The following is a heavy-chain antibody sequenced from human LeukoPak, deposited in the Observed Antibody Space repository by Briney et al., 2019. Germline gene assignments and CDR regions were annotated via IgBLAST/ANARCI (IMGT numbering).Heavy chain of an antibody. CDR2: INHSGST. CDR1: GGSFSGYY. V-gene: IGHV4-34*01. J-gene: IGHJ6*02. Sequence: SETLSFTCAVYGGSFSGYYCSWIRQPPGKGLEWIGEINHSGSTNYNPSLKSRVTISVDTSKKQFSLKLSSVTAAGKGVYYCAREPITVFGRALGMDVWGQGTTVTVSS. CDR3: AREPITVFGRALGMDV. D-gene: IGHD3-3*01.